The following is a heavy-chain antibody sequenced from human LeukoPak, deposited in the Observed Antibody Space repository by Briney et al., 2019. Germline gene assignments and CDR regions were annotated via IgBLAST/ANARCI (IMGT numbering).Heavy chain of an antibody. CDR1: GGTFSSYA. D-gene: IGHD2/OR15-2a*01. V-gene: IGHV1-69*04. CDR2: IIPILGIA. J-gene: IGHJ4*02. CDR3: AREARRERIPSGY. Sequence: GSSVKVSCKASGGTFSSYAISWVRQAPGQGLEWMGRIIPILGIANYAQKSQGRVTITADKSTSTAYMELSSLRSEDTAVYYCAREARRERIPSGYWGQGTLVTVSS.